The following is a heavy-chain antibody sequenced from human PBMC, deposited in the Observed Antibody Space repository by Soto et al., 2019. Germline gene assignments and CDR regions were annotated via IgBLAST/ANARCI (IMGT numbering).Heavy chain of an antibody. CDR1: GFTFSSYS. CDR2: ISSSSSYI. Sequence: PGGSLRLSCAASGFTFSSYSMNWVRQAPGKGLEWVSSISSSSSYIYYADSVKGRFTISRDNAKNSLYLQMNSLRAEDTAVYYCARDHRIAAAGLFDYWGQGTLDTDSS. V-gene: IGHV3-21*01. CDR3: ARDHRIAAAGLFDY. D-gene: IGHD6-13*01. J-gene: IGHJ4*02.